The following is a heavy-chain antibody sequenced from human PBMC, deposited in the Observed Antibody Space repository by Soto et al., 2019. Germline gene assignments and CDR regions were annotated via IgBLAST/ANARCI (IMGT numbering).Heavy chain of an antibody. V-gene: IGHV1-46*03. Sequence: ASVKVSCKASGYTFTSYYMHWVRQAPGQGLEWMGIINPSGGSTSYAQKFQGRVTMTRDTSTSTVYMELSSLRSEDTAVYYCAREYDVVVPAAIGIHPGGYYYYGMDVWGQGTTVTVSS. D-gene: IGHD2-2*01. CDR3: AREYDVVVPAAIGIHPGGYYYYGMDV. J-gene: IGHJ6*02. CDR2: INPSGGST. CDR1: GYTFTSYY.